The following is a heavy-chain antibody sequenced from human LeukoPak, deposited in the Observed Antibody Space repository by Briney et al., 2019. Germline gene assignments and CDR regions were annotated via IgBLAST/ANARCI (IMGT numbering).Heavy chain of an antibody. D-gene: IGHD1-26*01. CDR3: ATSKYSGSY. V-gene: IGHV3-48*03. CDR2: ISSSGSTI. Sequence: GGSLRLSCAASGFTFSSYEMNWVRQAPGKGLEWVSYISSSGSTIYYADSVKGRFTISRDNSKNTLSLQMNSLRAEDTAVYYCATSKYSGSYWGQGTLVTVSS. J-gene: IGHJ4*02. CDR1: GFTFSSYE.